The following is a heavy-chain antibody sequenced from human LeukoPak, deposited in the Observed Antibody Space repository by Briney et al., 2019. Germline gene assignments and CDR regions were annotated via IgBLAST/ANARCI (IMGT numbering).Heavy chain of an antibody. V-gene: IGHV4-34*01. CDR2: INHSGST. CDR1: GGSFSGYY. D-gene: IGHD3-10*01. Sequence: SETLSLTCAVYGGSFSGYYWSWIRQPPGKGLEWIGEINHSGSTNYNPSLKSRVTISVDTSKNQFSLKLSSVTAADTAVYYCARHLRWHYYGSGGTINWFDPWGQGTLVTVSS. J-gene: IGHJ5*02. CDR3: ARHLRWHYYGSGGTINWFDP.